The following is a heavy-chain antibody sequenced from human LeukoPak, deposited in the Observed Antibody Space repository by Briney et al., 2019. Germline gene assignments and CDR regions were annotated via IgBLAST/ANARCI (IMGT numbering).Heavy chain of an antibody. D-gene: IGHD1-26*01. CDR1: GGSIISSSSS. CDR2: IHYTGTT. J-gene: IGHJ6*02. Sequence: TSETLSLTCSVSGGSIISSSSSWGWISQAPGMGLEWIGSIHYTGTTYSNASLKSRVTISVDTSKNQFSLKLTSVTAADTAVYYCVRQTLGVGAAGSLDVWGQGTTVPVSS. V-gene: IGHV4-39*01. CDR3: VRQTLGVGAAGSLDV.